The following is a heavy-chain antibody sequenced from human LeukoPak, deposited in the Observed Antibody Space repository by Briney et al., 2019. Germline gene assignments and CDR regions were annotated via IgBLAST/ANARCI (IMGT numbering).Heavy chain of an antibody. D-gene: IGHD1-1*01. Sequence: PGGSLRLSCAASGFSFSSYWMHWVRQAPGEGLVWVSRLYTDGRSADYADSVKGRYTISRDNAKNTLYLQMNSLSAEDTAVYYCARGTGTHYFDYWGQGTLATVSS. CDR1: GFSFSSYW. J-gene: IGHJ4*02. CDR2: LYTDGRSA. V-gene: IGHV3-74*01. CDR3: ARGTGTHYFDY.